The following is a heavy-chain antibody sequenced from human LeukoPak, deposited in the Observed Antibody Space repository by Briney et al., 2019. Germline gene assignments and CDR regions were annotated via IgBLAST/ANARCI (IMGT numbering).Heavy chain of an antibody. CDR2: IKQDGTEI. Sequence: GGSLRLSCAASGFTFSSYWMSWLRQAPGKGLEWVANIKQDGTEIYYVDSVQGRFTISRDNAKNSLYLQMNSLRAEDTAVYYCARDGSGLPDFWGQGTLVTVSS. V-gene: IGHV3-7*01. J-gene: IGHJ4*02. CDR3: ARDGSGLPDF. D-gene: IGHD5-12*01. CDR1: GFTFSSYW.